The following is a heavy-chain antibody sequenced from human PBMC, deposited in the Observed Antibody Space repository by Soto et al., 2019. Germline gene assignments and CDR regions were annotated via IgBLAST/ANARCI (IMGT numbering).Heavy chain of an antibody. CDR3: ARHGILEWLPIPYYYYGMDV. CDR1: GGSISSSSYY. Sequence: SETLSLTCTVSGGSISSSSYYWGWIRQPPGKGLDWIGSIYYSGSTYYNPSLKSRVTISVDTSKNQFSLKLSSVTAADTAVYYCARHGILEWLPIPYYYYGMDVWGQGTTVTVSS. CDR2: IYYSGST. V-gene: IGHV4-39*01. J-gene: IGHJ6*02. D-gene: IGHD3-3*01.